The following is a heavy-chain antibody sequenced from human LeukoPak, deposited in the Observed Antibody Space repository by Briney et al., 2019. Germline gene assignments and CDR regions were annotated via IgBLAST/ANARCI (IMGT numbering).Heavy chain of an antibody. CDR2: IYYSGTT. CDR3: TGYSAGWSSGGGY. CDR1: GGSISSLTYY. V-gene: IGHV4-39*01. J-gene: IGHJ4*02. Sequence: SETLSLTCTVSGGSISSLTYYWGWIRQPPGKGLEWIASIYYSGTTYYSPSHKSRVAISVNRSNNQFSLRLSSVTAADTAVYFCTGYSAGWSSGGGYWGQGTVVTVSS. D-gene: IGHD6-19*01.